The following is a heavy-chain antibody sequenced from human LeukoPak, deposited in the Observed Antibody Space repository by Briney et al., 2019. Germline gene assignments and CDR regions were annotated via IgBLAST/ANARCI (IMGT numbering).Heavy chain of an antibody. D-gene: IGHD2-2*01. Sequence: GGSLRLSCAASGFTVSSNYMSWVRQAPGKGLEWVANIKQDGSEKYYVDSVKGRFTISRDNAKNSLYLQMNSLRAEDTAVYYCARDYCSSTSCYQNWFDPWGQGTLVTVSS. J-gene: IGHJ5*02. V-gene: IGHV3-7*01. CDR1: GFTVSSNY. CDR3: ARDYCSSTSCYQNWFDP. CDR2: IKQDGSEK.